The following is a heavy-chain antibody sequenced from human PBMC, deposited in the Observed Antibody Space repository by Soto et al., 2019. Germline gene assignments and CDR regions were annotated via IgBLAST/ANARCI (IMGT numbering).Heavy chain of an antibody. D-gene: IGHD3-22*01. CDR2: ISYSGST. V-gene: IGHV4-30-4*01. Sequence: SETLSLTCSVSGDSMNNGDYFWTWIRQTPGKGPQWIGYISYSGSTFYNPSLKTRLAMSVDTSKNQFSVRLRSVTAADTAVYYCARDRAHFYESSGRLDLWGQGMLVTVSS. CDR3: ARDRAHFYESSGRLDL. J-gene: IGHJ4*02. CDR1: GDSMNNGDYF.